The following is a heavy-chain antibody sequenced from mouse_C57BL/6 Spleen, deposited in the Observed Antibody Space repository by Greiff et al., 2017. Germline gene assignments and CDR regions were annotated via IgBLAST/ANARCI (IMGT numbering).Heavy chain of an antibody. CDR1: GYSITSGYY. CDR3: SRGRDYYGSSYFDY. V-gene: IGHV3-6*01. J-gene: IGHJ2*01. CDR2: ISYDGSN. D-gene: IGHD1-1*01. Sequence: EVKLQQSGPGLVKPSQSLSLTCSVTGYSITSGYYWNWIRQFPGNKLEWMGYISYDGSNNYNPSLKNRISITRDTSKNQFFLKLNSVTTEDTATSYCSRGRDYYGSSYFDYWGQGTTLTVSS.